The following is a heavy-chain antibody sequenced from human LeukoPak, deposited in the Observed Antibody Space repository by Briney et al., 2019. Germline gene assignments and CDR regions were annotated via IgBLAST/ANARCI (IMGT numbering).Heavy chain of an antibody. CDR2: INPSGGST. Sequence: ASVKVSCKASGYTFTNFDINWVRQAPGQGLEWMGIINPSGGSTSYAQKFQGRVTMTRDTSTSTVYMELSSLRSEDTAVYYCARNGYNYGPPDAFDIWGQGTMVTVSS. D-gene: IGHD5-18*01. J-gene: IGHJ3*02. CDR3: ARNGYNYGPPDAFDI. V-gene: IGHV1-46*01. CDR1: GYTFTNFD.